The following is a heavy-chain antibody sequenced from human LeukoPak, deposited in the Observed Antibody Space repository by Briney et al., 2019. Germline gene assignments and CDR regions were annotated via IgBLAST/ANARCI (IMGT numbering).Heavy chain of an antibody. CDR2: ISVYNGNT. CDR1: GGTFSSYA. Sequence: GASVKVSCKASGGTFSSYAISWVRQAPGQGLEWMGWISVYNGNTNYAEKFQGRVTMTTDISTSTAYMELRSLRSDDTVVYYCARWDPSGTYYNWFDPWGQGTLVTVSS. CDR3: ARWDPSGTYYNWFDP. J-gene: IGHJ5*02. V-gene: IGHV1-18*01. D-gene: IGHD1-26*01.